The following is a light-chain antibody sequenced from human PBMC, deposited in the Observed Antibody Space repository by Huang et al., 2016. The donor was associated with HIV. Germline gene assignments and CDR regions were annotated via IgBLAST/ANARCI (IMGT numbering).Light chain of an antibody. Sequence: DIQITQSPSSLSASVGDRVIITCRASQNINRYLNWYQQQPGKAPKHLLSGSSKLQSGVPSSFSGSGSGTHFTLAISSLSPEDSATYYCQQSAVTPRTFGQGTKLEI. CDR2: GSS. J-gene: IGKJ2*01. CDR1: QNINRY. CDR3: QQSAVTPRT. V-gene: IGKV1-39*01.